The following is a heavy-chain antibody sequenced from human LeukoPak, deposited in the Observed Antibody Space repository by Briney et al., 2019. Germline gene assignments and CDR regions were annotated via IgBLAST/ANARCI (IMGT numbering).Heavy chain of an antibody. J-gene: IGHJ3*02. CDR2: LHASGST. CDR1: GGSISNYY. CDR3: ARDQSGSGGHNNDAFDI. D-gene: IGHD3-16*01. V-gene: IGHV4-4*07. Sequence: PSETLSLTCSVSGGSISNYYWNWIRQPAGKGLEWIGRLHASGSTRYNPSFGTRVTMSADTSKNQLSLKLTSVTAADTALYFCARDQSGSGGHNNDAFDIWGQGTMVTV.